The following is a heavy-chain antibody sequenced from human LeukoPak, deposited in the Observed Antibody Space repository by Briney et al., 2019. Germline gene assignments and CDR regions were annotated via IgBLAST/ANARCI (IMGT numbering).Heavy chain of an antibody. D-gene: IGHD6-13*01. CDR2: ISRTGNSI. V-gene: IGHV3-48*03. CDR1: GLPLTSYE. CDR3: ARGPYSSNWYVDY. J-gene: IGHJ4*02. Sequence: GGSLRLFCAASGLPLTSYEMNWVRLAPRKGLEWVSYISRTGNSIYSADSVKGRFTVSGDGAKNSLYLQMNSLRAEDTSVYYCARGPYSSNWYVDYCGQGTLVTVAS.